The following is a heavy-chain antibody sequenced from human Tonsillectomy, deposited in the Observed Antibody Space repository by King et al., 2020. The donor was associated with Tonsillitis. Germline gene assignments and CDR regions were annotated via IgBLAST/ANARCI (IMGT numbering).Heavy chain of an antibody. D-gene: IGHD3-22*01. CDR2: TSYDGSNK. J-gene: IGHJ6*02. Sequence: VQLVESGGGVVQPGRSLRLSCAASGFTFSTYAMHWVRQAPGKGLEWVAVTSYDGSNKYYADSVKGRFTISRDNSKNTLYLQMNRLRAEDTAVYYCASAYYYDSTGYSYYYYGMDVWGQGTTVTVSS. CDR3: ASAYYYDSTGYSYYYYGMDV. CDR1: GFTFSTYA. V-gene: IGHV3-30*04.